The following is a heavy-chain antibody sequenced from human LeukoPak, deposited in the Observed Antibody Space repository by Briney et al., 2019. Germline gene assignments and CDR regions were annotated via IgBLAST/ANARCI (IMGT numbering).Heavy chain of an antibody. J-gene: IGHJ4*02. Sequence: ASVKVSCKASGYTFTSYAMNWVRQAPGKGLEWMGGFDPEDGETIYAQKFQGRVTMTEDTSTDTAYMELSSLRSEDTAVYYCATSYRGVIDPFDYWGQGTLVTVSS. CDR1: GYTFTSYA. D-gene: IGHD3-16*02. CDR3: ATSYRGVIDPFDY. V-gene: IGHV1-24*01. CDR2: FDPEDGET.